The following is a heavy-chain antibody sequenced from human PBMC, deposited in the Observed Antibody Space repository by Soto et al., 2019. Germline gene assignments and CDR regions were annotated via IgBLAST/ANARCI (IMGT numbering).Heavy chain of an antibody. V-gene: IGHV4-31*03. D-gene: IGHD6-19*01. J-gene: IGHJ4*02. Sequence: QVELQESGPGLVKPSQTLSLTCTVSGGSISSGGYYWSWIRQHPGKGLEWIGYIYENESTNYNTTLKFRVTMSFDMSRTQFSLNLSSVTAADTAVYYCARHHMAATDMYFDYWGQGTLVTVSS. CDR3: ARHHMAATDMYFDY. CDR1: GGSISSGGYY. CDR2: IYENEST.